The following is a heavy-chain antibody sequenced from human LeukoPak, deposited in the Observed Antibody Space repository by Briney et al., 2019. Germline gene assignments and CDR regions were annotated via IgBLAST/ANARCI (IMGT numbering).Heavy chain of an antibody. J-gene: IGHJ4*02. D-gene: IGHD6-19*01. V-gene: IGHV3-23*01. Sequence: GGTLRLSCAASGFTFSSYGMSWVRQAPGKGLEWVSAISGSGGSTYNADSVKGRFTISRDNSKNTLYLQMNSLRAEDTAVYYCAKADGKRLILDYIDYWGQGTLVTVSS. CDR2: ISGSGGST. CDR1: GFTFSSYG. CDR3: AKADGKRLILDYIDY.